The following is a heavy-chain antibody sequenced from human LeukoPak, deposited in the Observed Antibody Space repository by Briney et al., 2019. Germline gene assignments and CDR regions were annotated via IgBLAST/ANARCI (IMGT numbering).Heavy chain of an antibody. CDR2: INSDGSST. CDR3: ARPDYGDYHFDY. V-gene: IGHV3-74*01. Sequence: GGSLRLSCAASGFTFSSYWMHWVRQAPGKGLVWVSRINSDGSSTSYADSVKGRFTISRDNAKNTLYLQMNSLRAEDTAVYYCARPDYGDYHFDYWGQGTPVTVSS. J-gene: IGHJ4*02. CDR1: GFTFSSYW. D-gene: IGHD4-17*01.